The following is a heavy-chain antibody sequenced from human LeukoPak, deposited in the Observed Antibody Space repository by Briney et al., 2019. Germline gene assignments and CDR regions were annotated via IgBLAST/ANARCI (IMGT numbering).Heavy chain of an antibody. CDR2: INPSGGST. CDR1: GYDFIGYY. D-gene: IGHD1-26*01. J-gene: IGHJ3*02. Sequence: ASVKVSCKASGYDFIGYYMHWVRQAPGQGLEWMGIINPSGGSTSYAQKFQGRVTMTRDMSTSTVYMELSSLRSEDTAVYYCAIVKKSGSPSGGAFDIWGQGTMVTVSS. V-gene: IGHV1-46*01. CDR3: AIVKKSGSPSGGAFDI.